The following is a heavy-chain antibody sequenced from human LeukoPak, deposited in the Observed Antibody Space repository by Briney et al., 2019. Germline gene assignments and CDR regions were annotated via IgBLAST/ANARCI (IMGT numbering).Heavy chain of an antibody. CDR3: ARHQFQLLVNDDAFDM. Sequence: SETLSLTCTVSGGSIATSSYYWGWIRQPPGKGLEWIGSIYYSGSTNYNPSLKSRVTISVDTSKNQFSLKMNSVTAADTAVYYCARHQFQLLVNDDAFDMWGQGTMVTVSS. CDR2: IYYSGST. D-gene: IGHD2-2*01. J-gene: IGHJ3*02. V-gene: IGHV4-39*01. CDR1: GGSIATSSYY.